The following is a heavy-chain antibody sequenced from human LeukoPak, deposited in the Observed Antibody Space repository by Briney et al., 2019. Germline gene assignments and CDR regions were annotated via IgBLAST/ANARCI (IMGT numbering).Heavy chain of an antibody. Sequence: SESLSLTCAVYAGSFSGYYCSWIRQPPGKGLGWIGEINHSGSTNNNPSLKSRVTISVDTSQNQFSLKLSSVTAADTAVYYRARGRSGGYGLDYWGQGTLVTVSS. CDR2: INHSGST. CDR1: AGSFSGYY. D-gene: IGHD5-12*01. V-gene: IGHV4-34*01. J-gene: IGHJ4*02. CDR3: ARGRSGGYGLDY.